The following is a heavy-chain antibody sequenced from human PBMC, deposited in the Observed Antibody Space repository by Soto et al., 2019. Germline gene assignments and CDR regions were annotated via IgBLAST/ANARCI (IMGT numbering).Heavy chain of an antibody. D-gene: IGHD6-13*01. J-gene: IGHJ4*02. V-gene: IGHV4-31*03. Sequence: SETLSLTCTVSGGSISSGGYYWSWIRQHPGKGLEWIGYIYYSGSTYYNPSLKSRVTISVDTSKNQFSLKLRSVTAADTAVYYCARVVSNIAAAGTIYFDYWGQRTLVTVSS. CDR3: ARVVSNIAAAGTIYFDY. CDR1: GGSISSGGYY. CDR2: IYYSGST.